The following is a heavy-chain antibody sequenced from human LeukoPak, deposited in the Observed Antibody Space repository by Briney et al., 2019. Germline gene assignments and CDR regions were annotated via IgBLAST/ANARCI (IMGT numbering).Heavy chain of an antibody. CDR1: GGSISSGSYY. Sequence: SETLSLTCTVSGGSISSGSYYWSWIRQPPGKGLEWIGYIYYSGSTNYNPSLKSRVTISVDTSKNQFSLKLSSVTAADTAVYYCARASVRYWFDPWGQGTLVTVSS. CDR3: ARASVRYWFDP. V-gene: IGHV4-61*01. CDR2: IYYSGST. D-gene: IGHD5/OR15-5a*01. J-gene: IGHJ5*02.